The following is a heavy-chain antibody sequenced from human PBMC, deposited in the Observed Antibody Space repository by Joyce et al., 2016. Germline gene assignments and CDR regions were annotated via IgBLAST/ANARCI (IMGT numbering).Heavy chain of an antibody. J-gene: IGHJ4*02. CDR2: ITPIFATA. Sequence: QMQLVQSGAEVKKPGSSVKVSCRAFGGTRSGYAISWVRQAPGQGLEWMGGITPIFATAKYAQKFQTRLTITADKSTNTAYMDLSSLRSEDTAIYYCVRVRQSGNINDYWGQGTQVTVSS. CDR3: VRVRQSGNINDY. V-gene: IGHV1-69*06. CDR1: GGTRSGYA.